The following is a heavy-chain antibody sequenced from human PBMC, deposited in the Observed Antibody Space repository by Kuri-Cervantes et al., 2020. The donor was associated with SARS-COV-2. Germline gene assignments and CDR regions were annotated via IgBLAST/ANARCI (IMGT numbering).Heavy chain of an antibody. CDR2: ISGSGGST. D-gene: IGHD5-18*01. CDR3: AKFQRGYQGMDV. V-gene: IGHV3-23*01. Sequence: GESLKISCAASGFTFSSYAMSWVRQAPGKGLEWVSAISGSGGSTYYEDSVKGRFTISRDNSKNTLYLQMNSLRAEDTAVYYCAKFQRGYQGMDVWGQGTTVTVSS. J-gene: IGHJ6*02. CDR1: GFTFSSYA.